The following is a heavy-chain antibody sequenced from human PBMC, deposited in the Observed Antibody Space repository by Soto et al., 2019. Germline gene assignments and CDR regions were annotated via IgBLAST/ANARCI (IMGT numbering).Heavy chain of an antibody. CDR2: IYYSGST. J-gene: IGHJ6*02. D-gene: IGHD4-17*01. Sequence: SETLSLTCTVSGGSISSGGYYWSWIRQHPGKGLEWIGYIYYSGSTHYNPSLKSRVTISVDTSKNQFSLKLSSVTAADTAVYYCARVVTTRYYYGMDVWGQGTTVTVSS. CDR1: GGSISSGGYY. V-gene: IGHV4-31*03. CDR3: ARVVTTRYYYGMDV.